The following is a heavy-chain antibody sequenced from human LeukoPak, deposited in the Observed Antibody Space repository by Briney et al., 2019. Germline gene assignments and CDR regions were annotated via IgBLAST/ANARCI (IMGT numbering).Heavy chain of an antibody. J-gene: IGHJ4*02. V-gene: IGHV3-33*01. CDR3: AREAVAGGYFDY. Sequence: GGSLRLSCAPSGFTFSSYGMHGARQAPGKGLEWVAVIWCDGSNKYYADSVKGRFTISRDNSKNTLYLQMNSLRGEDTAVYYCAREAVAGGYFDYWGQGTLVTVSS. CDR2: IWCDGSNK. D-gene: IGHD6-19*01. CDR1: GFTFSSYG.